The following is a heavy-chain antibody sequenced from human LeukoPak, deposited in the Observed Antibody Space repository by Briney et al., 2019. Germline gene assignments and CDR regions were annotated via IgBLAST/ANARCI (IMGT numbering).Heavy chain of an antibody. D-gene: IGHD3-22*01. J-gene: IGHJ4*02. V-gene: IGHV4-34*01. CDR3: ARGGYDSSGYYSDY. Sequence: PSETPSLTCAVYGGSFSGYYWSWIRQPPGKGLEWIGEINHSGSTNYNPSLKSRVTISVDTSKNQFSLKLSSVTAADTAVYYCARGGYDSSGYYSDYWGQGTLVTVSS. CDR1: GGSFSGYY. CDR2: INHSGST.